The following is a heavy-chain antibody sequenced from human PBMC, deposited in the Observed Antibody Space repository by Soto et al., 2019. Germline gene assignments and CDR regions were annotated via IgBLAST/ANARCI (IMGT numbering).Heavy chain of an antibody. Sequence: EVQLLESGGGLVQPGGSLRLSCAASGFTFSSYAMSWVRQAPGKGLEWVSAISGSGGSTYYADSVKGRFAISRDNSKNTLYLQMNSLRAEDTAVYYCAKDRISGYELYYFDYWGQGTLVTVSS. CDR3: AKDRISGYELYYFDY. CDR2: ISGSGGST. D-gene: IGHD5-12*01. CDR1: GFTFSSYA. V-gene: IGHV3-23*01. J-gene: IGHJ4*02.